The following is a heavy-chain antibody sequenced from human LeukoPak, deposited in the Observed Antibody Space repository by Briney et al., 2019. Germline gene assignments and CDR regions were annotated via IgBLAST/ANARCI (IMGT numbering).Heavy chain of an antibody. J-gene: IGHJ5*02. D-gene: IGHD3-10*01. V-gene: IGHV1-8*01. CDR2: MNPNSGNT. CDR3: ARNLLLWFGESSSDCFDP. CDR1: GYTFPRYY. Sequence: GASVEVSCNASGYTFPRYYINWVRQATGQRVGGVGWMNPNSGNTGYAQKFQGRVTMTRNTSISTAYMELSSLRSEDTAVYYCARNLLLWFGESSSDCFDPWGQGTLVTVSS.